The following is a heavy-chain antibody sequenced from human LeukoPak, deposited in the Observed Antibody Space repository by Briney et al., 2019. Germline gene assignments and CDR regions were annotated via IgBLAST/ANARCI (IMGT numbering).Heavy chain of an antibody. D-gene: IGHD5-18*01. J-gene: IGHJ4*02. CDR3: ARSRFNYGLNNFDY. CDR1: GGSISGYY. Sequence: SETLSLTCTVSGGSISGYYWDWIRQPPGKGLEWIGYIHYSGSTNYNPSLKSRVTISVDTSKNQFSLKLSSVTAADTAVYYCARSRFNYGLNNFDYWGQGTLATVSS. V-gene: IGHV4-59*01. CDR2: IHYSGST.